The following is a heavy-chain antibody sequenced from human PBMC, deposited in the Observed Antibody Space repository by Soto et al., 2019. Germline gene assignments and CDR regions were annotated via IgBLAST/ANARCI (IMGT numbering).Heavy chain of an antibody. V-gene: IGHV3-33*01. CDR3: ARVLEYSSSSRSYYGMDV. CDR1: GFTFSSYG. D-gene: IGHD6-6*01. J-gene: IGHJ6*02. Sequence: SLRLSCAASGFTFSSYGMHWVRQAPGKGLEWVAVIWYDGSNKYYADSVKGRFTISRDNSKNTLYLQMNSLRAEDTAVYYCARVLEYSSSSRSYYGMDVWGQGTTVTVSS. CDR2: IWYDGSNK.